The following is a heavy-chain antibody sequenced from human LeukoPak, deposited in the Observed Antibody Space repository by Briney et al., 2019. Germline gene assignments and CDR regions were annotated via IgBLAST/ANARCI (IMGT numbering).Heavy chain of an antibody. J-gene: IGHJ4*02. CDR3: AKGRCSGGSCYGRGFDY. Sequence: GGSLRLSCADSGFSFSSYAMSWVRQAPGKGLEWVSGIGGSGGSTYYADSVKGRFTISRDNSKNTLYLQMNSLRAEDTAVYYCAKGRCSGGSCYGRGFDYWGQGTLVTVSS. V-gene: IGHV3-23*01. CDR2: IGGSGGST. CDR1: GFSFSSYA. D-gene: IGHD2-15*01.